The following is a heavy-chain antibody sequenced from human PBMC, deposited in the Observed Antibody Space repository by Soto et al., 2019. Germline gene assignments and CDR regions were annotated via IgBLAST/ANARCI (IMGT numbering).Heavy chain of an antibody. CDR1: GYTFTSYG. CDR2: ISAYNGNT. V-gene: IGHV1-18*04. D-gene: IGHD2-15*01. J-gene: IGHJ6*02. Sequence: AVKVSCKASGYTFTSYGISWVRQAPGQGLEWMGWISAYNGNTNYAQKLQGRVTMTTDTSTSTAYMELRSLRSDDTAVYYCAKGCLSGGSCYYYYGTDVCGQGTTLTVSS. CDR3: AKGCLSGGSCYYYYGTDV.